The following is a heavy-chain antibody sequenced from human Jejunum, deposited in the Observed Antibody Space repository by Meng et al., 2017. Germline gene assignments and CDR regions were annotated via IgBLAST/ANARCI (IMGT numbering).Heavy chain of an antibody. V-gene: IGHV4-30-4*01. CDR1: GGSLASASHQ. CDR3: AREVYLDTAMIIDS. D-gene: IGHD5-18*01. J-gene: IGHJ4*02. CDR2: IYYDGNN. Sequence: QVQLQESGAGLVKTSQTLSLTRTGAGGSLASASHQWTWIRQPPGKGLEYIGYIYYDGNNNYSPSLKSRVSISIDTSKNQFSLRLNSVTAADTAVYYCAREVYLDTAMIIDSWGPGTLVTVSS.